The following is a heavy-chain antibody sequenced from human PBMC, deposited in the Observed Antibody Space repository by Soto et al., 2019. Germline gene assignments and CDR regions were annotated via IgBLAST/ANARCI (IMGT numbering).Heavy chain of an antibody. J-gene: IGHJ3*02. CDR1: GYSFTSYW. V-gene: IGHV5-51*01. CDR2: IYPGDSDT. D-gene: IGHD6-13*01. Sequence: PGESLKISCKGSGYSFTSYWIGWVRQMPGEGLEWMGIIYPGDSDTRYSPSFQGQVTISADKSISTAYLQWSSLKASDTAMYYCARLRDSSSWYPNDAFDIWGQGTMVTVSS. CDR3: ARLRDSSSWYPNDAFDI.